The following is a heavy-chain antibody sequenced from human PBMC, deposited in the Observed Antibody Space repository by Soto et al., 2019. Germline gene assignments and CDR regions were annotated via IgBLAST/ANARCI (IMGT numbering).Heavy chain of an antibody. V-gene: IGHV3-7*01. J-gene: IGHJ6*02. D-gene: IGHD6-13*01. CDR2: IEQDGSEK. Sequence: QPGGSLRLSCAASGFTFSSYWMSWVRQAPGKGLEWVANIEQDGSEKYYVDSVKGRFTISRDNAKNSLYLQMNSLRAEDTAVYYCARDWEHSSWPRYYYYGMDVWGQGTTVTVSS. CDR3: ARDWEHSSWPRYYYYGMDV. CDR1: GFTFSSYW.